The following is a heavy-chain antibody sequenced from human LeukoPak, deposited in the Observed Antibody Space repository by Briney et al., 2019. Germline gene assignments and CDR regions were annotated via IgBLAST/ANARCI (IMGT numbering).Heavy chain of an antibody. CDR1: GGSLSNHY. V-gene: IGHV4-4*07. Sequence: PSETLSLTCTVSGGSLSNHYWNWIRHPAGTGLEYIGRIFHTGSTNYNPSLKSRVTISVDTSNNHFSLDLTHVTAAGTAVDYCARGPLGGESFDIWGQGTMVTVSS. CDR3: ARGPLGGESFDI. CDR2: IFHTGST. J-gene: IGHJ3*02. D-gene: IGHD3-16*01.